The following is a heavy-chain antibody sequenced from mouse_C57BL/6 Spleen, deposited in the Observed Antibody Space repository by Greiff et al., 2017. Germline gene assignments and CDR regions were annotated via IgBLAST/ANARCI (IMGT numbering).Heavy chain of an antibody. CDR3: ARPFRDYFDY. D-gene: IGHD3-3*01. CDR2: ISSGGSYT. CDR1: GFTFSSYG. Sequence: EVMLVESGGDLVKPGGSLKLSCAASGFTFSSYGMSWVRQTPGKRLEWVATISSGGSYTYYPDRVKGRFTFSRDNAKNTLYLQMSSLKSEVNAMYYCARPFRDYFDYWGQGTTLTVSS. V-gene: IGHV5-6*01. J-gene: IGHJ2*01.